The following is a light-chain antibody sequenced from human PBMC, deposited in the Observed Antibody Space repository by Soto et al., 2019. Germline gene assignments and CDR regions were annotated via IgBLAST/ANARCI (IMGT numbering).Light chain of an antibody. CDR3: QQHNGWPLT. Sequence: EIVMTQSPATLSVAPGERATLSCRASQSISNNLAWYQQKPGQAPRLLIFGASTRATGIPARFSGSGSGTEFILTISSLQSEDSAVYYCQQHNGWPLTFGGGTKVEIK. J-gene: IGKJ4*01. CDR2: GAS. CDR1: QSISNN. V-gene: IGKV3-15*01.